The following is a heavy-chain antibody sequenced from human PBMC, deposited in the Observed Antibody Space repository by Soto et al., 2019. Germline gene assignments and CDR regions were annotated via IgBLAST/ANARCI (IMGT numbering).Heavy chain of an antibody. CDR1: GGTFSSYT. CDR2: IIPILGIA. Sequence: SVKVSCKASGGTFSSYTISWVRQAPGQGLEWMGRIIPILGIANYAQKFQGRVTITADKSTSTAYMELSSLRSEDTAVYYCARGDGSGSYPNYYYYYMDVWGKGTTVTVSS. J-gene: IGHJ6*03. CDR3: ARGDGSGSYPNYYYYYMDV. D-gene: IGHD3-10*01. V-gene: IGHV1-69*02.